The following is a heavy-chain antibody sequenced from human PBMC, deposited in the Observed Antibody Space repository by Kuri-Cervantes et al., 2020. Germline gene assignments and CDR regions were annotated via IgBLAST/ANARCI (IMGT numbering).Heavy chain of an antibody. D-gene: IGHD5-18*01. CDR3: ARAIYSYYLGPSGPFDY. V-gene: IGHV3-30*04. Sequence: GGSLRLSCAASGFTFSTYAIHWVRQAPGKGLEWVAVISYDGRNKYYADSVKGRFTISRDNSKNTLYLQMNSLRSEDTAVYYCARAIYSYYLGPSGPFDYWGQGNLVNVSS. CDR1: GFTFSTYA. CDR2: ISYDGRNK. J-gene: IGHJ4*02.